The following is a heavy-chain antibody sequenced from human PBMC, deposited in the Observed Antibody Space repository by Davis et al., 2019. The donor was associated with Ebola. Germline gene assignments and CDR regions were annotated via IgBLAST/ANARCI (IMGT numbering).Heavy chain of an antibody. Sequence: SVTVSCKASGGTFSSYAINWVRQAPGQGLEWMGRIIPILGIANYAQKFQGRVTITADKSTSTAYMELSSLRAEDTAVYYCARDSVAGTDYYGMDVWGQGTTVTVSS. CDR3: ARDSVAGTDYYGMDV. V-gene: IGHV1-69*04. CDR1: GGTFSSYA. J-gene: IGHJ6*02. D-gene: IGHD6-19*01. CDR2: IIPILGIA.